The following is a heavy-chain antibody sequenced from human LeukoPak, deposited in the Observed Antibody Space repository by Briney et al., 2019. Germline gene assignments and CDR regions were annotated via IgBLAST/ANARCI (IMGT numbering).Heavy chain of an antibody. D-gene: IGHD6-13*01. CDR3: ARDTGRRIAAAGFDY. V-gene: IGHV3-48*04. J-gene: IGHJ4*02. CDR2: ISSSGSTI. CDR1: GFTFSSYW. Sequence: PGGSLRLSCAASGFTFSSYWMHWVRQAPGKGLEWVSYISSSGSTIYYADSVKGRFTISRDNAKNSLYLQMNSLRAEDTAVYYCARDTGRRIAAAGFDYWGQGTLVTVSS.